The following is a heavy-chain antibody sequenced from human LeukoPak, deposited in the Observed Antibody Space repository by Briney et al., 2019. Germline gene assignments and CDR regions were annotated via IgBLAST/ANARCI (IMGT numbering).Heavy chain of an antibody. Sequence: PSETLSLTCAVYGGSFSGYYWSWIRRPPGKGLEWIGEINHSGSTNYNPSLKSRVTISVDTSKNQFSLKLSSVTAADTAVYYCARVYVGYYASSYNWFDPWGQGTLVTVSS. CDR3: ARVYVGYYASSYNWFDP. V-gene: IGHV4-34*01. CDR1: GGSFSGYY. J-gene: IGHJ5*02. D-gene: IGHD3-10*01. CDR2: INHSGST.